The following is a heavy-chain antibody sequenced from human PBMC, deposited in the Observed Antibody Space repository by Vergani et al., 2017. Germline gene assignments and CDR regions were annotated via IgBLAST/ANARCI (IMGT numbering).Heavy chain of an antibody. CDR3: ARVGGIVASWDNWFDP. CDR1: GGSFSGYY. CDR2: INHSGST. J-gene: IGHJ5*02. V-gene: IGHV4-34*01. Sequence: QVQLQQWGAGLLKPSETLSLTCAVYGGSFSGYYWSWIRQPPGKGLEWIGEINHSGSTNYNPSLKSRVTISVDTSKNQFSLKLNSVTAADTAVYYCARVGGIVASWDNWFDPWGQGTLVTVSS. D-gene: IGHD2-15*01.